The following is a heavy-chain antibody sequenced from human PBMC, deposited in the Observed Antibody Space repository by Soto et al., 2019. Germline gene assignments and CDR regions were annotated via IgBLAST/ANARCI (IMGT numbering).Heavy chain of an antibody. CDR3: ARDPREYYFDY. CDR2: ISGSGATT. CDR1: GFTFSSYA. V-gene: IGHV3-23*01. Sequence: PGGSLRLSCAASGFTFSSYAMTWVRQAPGKGLEWVSGISGSGATTSYADSVKGRFTVSRDNSKNTLYLQMNSLRAEDTAVYYCARDPREYYFDYWGQGTLVTVSS. J-gene: IGHJ4*02.